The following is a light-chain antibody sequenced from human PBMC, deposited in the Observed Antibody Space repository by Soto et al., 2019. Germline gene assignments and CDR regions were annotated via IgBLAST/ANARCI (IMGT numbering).Light chain of an antibody. CDR2: EVS. V-gene: IGLV2-14*01. CDR3: SSYTSIVTV. J-gene: IGLJ3*02. Sequence: QSALTQPASVSGSPGQSITISCTGSSSDIGAYNYVSWYQQHPGKAPKLIIYEVSNRPSGVPNRFSASKSGNTASLTISGVQAEDEADYYCSSYTSIVTVFGGGTQLTVL. CDR1: SSDIGAYNY.